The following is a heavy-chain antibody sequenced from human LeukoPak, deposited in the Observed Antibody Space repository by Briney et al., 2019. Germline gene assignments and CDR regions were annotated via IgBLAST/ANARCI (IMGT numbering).Heavy chain of an antibody. CDR3: ARILVATGGMDV. CDR1: GFTFDDYA. V-gene: IGHV3-9*01. J-gene: IGHJ6*04. CDR2: ISWDSSNR. D-gene: IGHD5-12*01. Sequence: GGSLRLSCAASGFTFDDYAMHWVRQAPGKGLEWVSGISWDSSNRGYADSVKGRFTISRDNAKNSLYLQMNSLRAEDTAVYYCARILVATGGMDVWGKGTTVTVSS.